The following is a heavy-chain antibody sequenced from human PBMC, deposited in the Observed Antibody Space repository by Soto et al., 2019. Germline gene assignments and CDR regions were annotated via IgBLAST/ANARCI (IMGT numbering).Heavy chain of an antibody. Sequence: VKVSCPAFGGTFSSYAISWVRQAPGQGLEWMGGIIPIFGTANYAQKFQGRVTITADESTSTAYMELSSLRSEDTAVYCCARVSVGIFGVLIIGYYYYGMDVWGQGTTVTVSS. V-gene: IGHV1-69*13. J-gene: IGHJ6*02. CDR2: IIPIFGTA. CDR1: GGTFSSYA. D-gene: IGHD3-3*01. CDR3: ARVSVGIFGVLIIGYYYYGMDV.